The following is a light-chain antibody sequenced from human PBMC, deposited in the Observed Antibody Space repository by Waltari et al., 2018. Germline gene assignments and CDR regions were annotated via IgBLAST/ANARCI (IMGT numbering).Light chain of an antibody. V-gene: IGLV3-1*01. CDR3: QAWDSSTVV. J-gene: IGLJ2*01. Sequence: SYELTQPPSVSVSPGQTASITCSGDKLGDKYACWYQQKPGQSPVLCSCQASKRPSGIPERFPGSNSGNTATLTISGTQAMDEADYYCQAWDSSTVVFGGGTKLTVL. CDR1: KLGDKY. CDR2: QAS.